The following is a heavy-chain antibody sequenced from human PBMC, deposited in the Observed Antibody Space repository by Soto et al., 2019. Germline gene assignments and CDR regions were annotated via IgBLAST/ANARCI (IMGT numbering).Heavy chain of an antibody. D-gene: IGHD1-26*01. CDR1: ESTVSRDW. CDR3: SGGVGDAF. V-gene: IGHV3-7*04. J-gene: IGHJ1*01. Sequence: EVHLVESGGGLVQTGGSLRLSCAIFESTVSRDWMNWVRQAPGKGLEWVPHINQDGSEKYYVDSVKGRFTISRDNAKKSLYLQMNSLRPADTAMYYSSGGVGDAFWGQGTLVTVSS. CDR2: INQDGSEK.